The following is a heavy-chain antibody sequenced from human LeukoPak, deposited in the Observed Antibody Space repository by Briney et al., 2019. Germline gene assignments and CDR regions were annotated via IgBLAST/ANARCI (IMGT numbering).Heavy chain of an antibody. J-gene: IGHJ4*02. CDR2: ISYDGSNK. V-gene: IGHV3-30*18. D-gene: IGHD5-24*01. CDR1: GFTVSSNY. CDR3: AKGQRWLQFHYFNY. Sequence: PGGSLRLSCAASGFTVSSNYMSWVRQAPGKGLEWVAVISYDGSNKYYADSVKGRFTISRDNSKNTLYLQMNSLRAEDTAVYYCAKGQRWLQFHYFNYWGQGTLVTVSS.